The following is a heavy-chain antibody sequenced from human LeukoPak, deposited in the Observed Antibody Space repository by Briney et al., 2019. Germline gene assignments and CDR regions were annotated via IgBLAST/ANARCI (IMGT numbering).Heavy chain of an antibody. Sequence: ASVKVSCKASGYAFTSYGISWVRQAPGQGLEWMGWISAYNGNTNYAQKLQGRVTMTTDTSTSTAYMELSSLRSEDTAVYYCARAIEDGYNLDYWGQGTLVTVSS. CDR1: GYAFTSYG. CDR3: ARAIEDGYNLDY. CDR2: ISAYNGNT. V-gene: IGHV1-18*04. D-gene: IGHD5-24*01. J-gene: IGHJ4*02.